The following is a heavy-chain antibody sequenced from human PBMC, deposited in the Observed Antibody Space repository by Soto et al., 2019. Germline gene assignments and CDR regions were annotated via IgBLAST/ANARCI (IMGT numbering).Heavy chain of an antibody. V-gene: IGHV4-59*01. J-gene: IGHJ6*02. CDR2: IYYSGST. D-gene: IGHD6-13*01. CDR3: AAAADHYYYYYGMDV. Sequence: SETLSLTCTVSGGSISSYYWSWIRQPPGKGLEWIGYIYYSGSTNYNPSLKSRVTISVDTSKNQFSLKLSSVTAADTAVYYCAAAADHYYYYYGMDVWGQGTTVTVS. CDR1: GGSISSYY.